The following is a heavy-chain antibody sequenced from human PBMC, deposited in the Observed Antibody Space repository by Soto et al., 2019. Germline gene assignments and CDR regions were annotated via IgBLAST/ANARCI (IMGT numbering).Heavy chain of an antibody. CDR1: GGTFSSYA. CDR3: ASKGYYDSGGYYNYYYYCKDV. V-gene: IGHV1-69*06. D-gene: IGHD3-22*01. J-gene: IGHJ6*04. CDR2: IIPIFGTA. Sequence: ASVKVSCKASGGTFSSYAISWVRQAPGQGLEWMGGIIPIFGTANYAQKFQGRVTITADKSTSTAYMELSSLRSEDTAVYYCASKGYYDSGGYYNYYYYCKDVRGEGTTVTVPS.